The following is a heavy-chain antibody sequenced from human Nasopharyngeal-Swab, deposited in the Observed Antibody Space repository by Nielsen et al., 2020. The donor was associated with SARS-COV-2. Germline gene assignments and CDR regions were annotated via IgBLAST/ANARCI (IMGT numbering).Heavy chain of an antibody. J-gene: IGHJ4*02. Sequence: GSLRLSCTVAGGSVTSSSYYWAWIRQAPGKGLEWIGTIYYSGMTYYNPSPKSRLTMSMDTSKNQFSLSLTSATAADTAVYYCADYGGGFWGQGILVTVSS. CDR3: ADYGGGF. CDR1: GGSVTSSSYY. CDR2: IYYSGMT. D-gene: IGHD4/OR15-4a*01. V-gene: IGHV4-39*01.